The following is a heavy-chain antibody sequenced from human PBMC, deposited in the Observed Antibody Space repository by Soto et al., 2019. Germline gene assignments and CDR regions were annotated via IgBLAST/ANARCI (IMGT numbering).Heavy chain of an antibody. D-gene: IGHD3-9*01. CDR1: GGSFSGYY. V-gene: IGHV4-34*01. Sequence: QVQLQQWGAGPLRPLETLSLTCGVSGGSFSGYYWDWIRQSPGKGLEWIGEINDRGSINYNPSLKSRVSISVDTSKNHYSLNQRSVTAADTAVYYCARESHDILTGPPWVWYFDLWGRGTLVPVSS. J-gene: IGHJ2*01. CDR3: ARESHDILTGPPWVWYFDL. CDR2: INDRGSI.